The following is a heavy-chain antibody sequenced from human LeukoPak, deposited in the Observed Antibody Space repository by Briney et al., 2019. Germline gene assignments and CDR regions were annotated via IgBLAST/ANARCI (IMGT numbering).Heavy chain of an antibody. D-gene: IGHD6-13*01. V-gene: IGHV3-20*04. CDR2: INWNGGST. J-gene: IGHJ4*02. CDR1: GFTFDDYG. Sequence: GGSLRLFCAASGFTFDDYGMSWVRQAPGKGLEWVSGINWNGGSTGYADSVKGRFTISRDNAKNSLYLQMNSLRAEDTALYYCARGALKAAATDFDYWGQGALVTVSS. CDR3: ARGALKAAATDFDY.